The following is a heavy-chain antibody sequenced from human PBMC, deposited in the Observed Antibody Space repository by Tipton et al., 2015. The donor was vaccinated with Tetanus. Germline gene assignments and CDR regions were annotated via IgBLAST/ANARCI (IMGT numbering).Heavy chain of an antibody. CDR2: TFYSDIN. CDR3: VRGRGLGAYSYGFEY. D-gene: IGHD5-18*01. J-gene: IGHJ4*02. Sequence: TLSLTCNVSGDSIKKYYWSWIRQPPGKGLEWIGYTFYSDINNYNPSLRSRLTMSFKMSKNQFSLKLTSATAADTAVYYCVRGRGLGAYSYGFEYWGRGALVTVS. V-gene: IGHV4-59*12. CDR1: GDSIKKYY.